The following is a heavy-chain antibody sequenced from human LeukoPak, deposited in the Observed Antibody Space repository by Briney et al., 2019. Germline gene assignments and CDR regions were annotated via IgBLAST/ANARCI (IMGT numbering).Heavy chain of an antibody. Sequence: PGGSLRLSCIGSGFTFSSSELNWVRQAPGTGLEWLSFINSRNTIYYADFVKGRFTISRDNAKNSLYLQMNSLTVEDTAVYYCVSGAAMDVWGQGTTVSVSS. D-gene: IGHD3-10*01. CDR2: INSRNTI. CDR1: GFTFSSSE. J-gene: IGHJ6*02. V-gene: IGHV3-48*03. CDR3: VSGAAMDV.